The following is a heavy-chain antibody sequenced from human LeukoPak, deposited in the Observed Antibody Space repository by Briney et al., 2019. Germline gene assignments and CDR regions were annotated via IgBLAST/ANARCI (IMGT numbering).Heavy chain of an antibody. CDR3: ARGHGSGSYYDNGNWFDP. CDR1: GGSISSYY. D-gene: IGHD3-10*01. J-gene: IGHJ5*02. Sequence: SETLSLTCTVSGGSISSYYWSWIRQPPGKGLEWIGEINHSGSTNYNPSLKSRVTISVDTSKNQFSLKLSSVTAADTAVYYCARGHGSGSYYDNGNWFDPWGQGTLVTVSS. CDR2: INHSGST. V-gene: IGHV4-34*01.